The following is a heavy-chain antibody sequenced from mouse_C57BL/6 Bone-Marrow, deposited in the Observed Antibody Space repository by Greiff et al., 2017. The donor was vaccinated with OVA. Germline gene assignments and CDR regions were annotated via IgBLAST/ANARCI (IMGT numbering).Heavy chain of an antibody. Sequence: EVQVVESGGGLVKPGGSLKLSCAASGFTFSSYAMSWVRQTPEKRLEWVATISDGGSYTYYPDNVKGRFTISRDNAKNNLYLQMSHLKSEDTAMYYCARGGYDGYASYWYFDVWGTGTTVTVSS. CDR2: ISDGGSYT. V-gene: IGHV5-4*01. J-gene: IGHJ1*03. CDR3: ARGGYDGYASYWYFDV. CDR1: GFTFSSYA. D-gene: IGHD2-3*01.